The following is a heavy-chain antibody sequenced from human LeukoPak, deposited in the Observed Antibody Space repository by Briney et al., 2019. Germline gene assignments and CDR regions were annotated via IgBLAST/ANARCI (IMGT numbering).Heavy chain of an antibody. CDR2: IYYSGST. CDR1: GGSISSYY. V-gene: IGHV4-59*01. D-gene: IGHD6-13*01. Sequence: PSETLSLTCTVSGGSISSYYWSWIRQPPEKGLEWIGYIYYSGSTNYNPSLKSRVTISVDTSKNQFSLKLSSVTAADTAVYYCARVESSSWRYFDYWGQGTLVTVSS. CDR3: ARVESSSWRYFDY. J-gene: IGHJ4*02.